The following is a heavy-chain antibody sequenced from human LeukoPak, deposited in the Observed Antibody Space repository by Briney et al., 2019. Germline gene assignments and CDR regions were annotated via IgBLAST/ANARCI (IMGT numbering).Heavy chain of an antibody. Sequence: ASVKVSCKASGYTFTGYYMYWVRQAPGQGLEWMGRINPNSGDTNYAQKFQGRVTMTRDTSITTAYMELSRLRSDDTAVYYCAREETYYYDSPYDPWGQGTLVTVSS. V-gene: IGHV1-2*06. CDR1: GYTFTGYY. J-gene: IGHJ5*02. CDR2: INPNSGDT. D-gene: IGHD3-22*01. CDR3: AREETYYYDSPYDP.